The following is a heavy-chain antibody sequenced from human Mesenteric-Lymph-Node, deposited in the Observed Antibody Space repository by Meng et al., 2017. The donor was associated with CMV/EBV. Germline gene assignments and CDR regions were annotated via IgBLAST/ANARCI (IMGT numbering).Heavy chain of an antibody. Sequence: GESLKISCAASGFTFSDYRMIWVRQAPGKGLEWVARIRNGGGTIEYAAPVRGRFSISRDDSYNTLYLQMNSLKTEDTAIYYCATDRPEVLAQIDYWGQGTLVTVSS. J-gene: IGHJ4*02. CDR3: ATDRPEVLAQIDY. V-gene: IGHV3-15*01. CDR2: IRNGGGTI. D-gene: IGHD3-3*02. CDR1: GFTFSDYR.